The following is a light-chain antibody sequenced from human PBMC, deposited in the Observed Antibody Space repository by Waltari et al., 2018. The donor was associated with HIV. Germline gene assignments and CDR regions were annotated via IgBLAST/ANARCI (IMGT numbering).Light chain of an antibody. J-gene: IGLJ3*02. Sequence: QSALTQPASVSGSLGKSITLSCTGARTNVGSYSLFSWYQNRPGQAPTLIIYDDTKRPLGISSRFSGSKSGNTASLTISGLQSEDEADYYCCSYGGDDTLVFGGGTKVTAL. CDR3: CSYGGDDTLV. CDR1: RTNVGSYSL. V-gene: IGLV2-23*01. CDR2: DDT.